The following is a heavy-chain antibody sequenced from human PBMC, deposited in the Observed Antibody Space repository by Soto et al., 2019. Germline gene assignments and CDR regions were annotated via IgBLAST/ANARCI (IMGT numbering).Heavy chain of an antibody. CDR2: INPNSGGT. J-gene: IGHJ3*01. CDR3: ATTVVSISSALPHDAFYF. CDR1: GNTIAGND. V-gene: IGHV1-2*04. Sequence: ASVKATCKACGNTIAGNDMQGVRQAPGQGQEGMGWINPNSGGTNYAQKFQGWVTMTRDTSISTAYMELSRLRSDDTAVYYCATTVVSISSALPHDAFYFRAQGTTVTASS. D-gene: IGHD2-2*02.